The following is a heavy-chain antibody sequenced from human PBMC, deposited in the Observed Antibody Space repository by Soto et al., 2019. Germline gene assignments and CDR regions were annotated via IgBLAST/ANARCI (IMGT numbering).Heavy chain of an antibody. J-gene: IGHJ6*03. V-gene: IGHV3-7*01. D-gene: IGHD6-13*01. CDR2: IKQDGSEK. Sequence: EVQLVESGGGLVQPGGSLRRSCAASGFTFSSYWMSWVRQAPGKGLEWVANIKQDGSEKYYGDSVKGRFTISRDNAKNSRYLQMNSLSAEDTAVYYCARDGAYINSWFYYYYYYMDVWCKGTTVTVSS. CDR3: ARDGAYINSWFYYYYYYMDV. CDR1: GFTFSSYW.